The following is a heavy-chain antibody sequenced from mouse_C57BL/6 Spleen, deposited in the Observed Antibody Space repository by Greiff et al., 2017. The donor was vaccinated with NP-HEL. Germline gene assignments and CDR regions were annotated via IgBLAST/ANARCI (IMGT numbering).Heavy chain of an antibody. CDR2: IDPSDSET. CDR1: GYTFTSYW. V-gene: IGHV1-52*01. CDR3: ARGHYYGSSPAWFAY. J-gene: IGHJ3*01. D-gene: IGHD1-1*01. Sequence: QVQLQQPGAELVRPGSSVKLSCKASGYTFTSYWMHWVKQRPTQGLEWIGNIDPSDSETHYNQKFKDKATLTVDKSSSTAYMQLSSLTSEDSAVYYCARGHYYGSSPAWFAYWGQGTLVTVSA.